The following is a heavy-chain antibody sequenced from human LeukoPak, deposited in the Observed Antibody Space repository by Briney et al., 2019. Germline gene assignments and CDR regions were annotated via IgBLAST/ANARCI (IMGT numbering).Heavy chain of an antibody. CDR2: IPYDGSNK. J-gene: IGHJ4*02. CDR3: ARDFLGYCSGGSCQRSYFFDY. D-gene: IGHD2-15*01. Sequence: PGRSLRLSCAASGFTFSNYAMHWVRQAPGKGLEGVAVIPYDGSNKYYADSVKGRFTISRDNSKNTLYLQMNSLRAEDTAVYYCARDFLGYCSGGSCQRSYFFDYWGQGTLVTVSS. CDR1: GFTFSNYA. V-gene: IGHV3-30-3*01.